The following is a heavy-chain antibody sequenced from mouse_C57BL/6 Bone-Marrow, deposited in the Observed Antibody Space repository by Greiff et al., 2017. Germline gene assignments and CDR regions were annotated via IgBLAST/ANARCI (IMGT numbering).Heavy chain of an antibody. V-gene: IGHV1-7*01. CDR2: INPSSGYT. CDR1: GYTFTSYW. D-gene: IGHD1-1*01. CDR3: ARAYYYGSSYVGDY. Sequence: QVHVKQSGAELAKPGASVKLSCKASGYTFTSYWMHWVKQRPGQGLEWIGYINPSSGYTKYNHKFKDKTTLTADKSSNTAYMQMSSLTYEDSAVYYCARAYYYGSSYVGDYWGQGTTLTVSS. J-gene: IGHJ2*01.